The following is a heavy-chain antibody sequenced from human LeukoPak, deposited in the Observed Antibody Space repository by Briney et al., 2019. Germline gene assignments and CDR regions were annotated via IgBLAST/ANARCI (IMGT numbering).Heavy chain of an antibody. CDR2: ISGGGGTT. D-gene: IGHD2-21*01. J-gene: IGHJ4*02. Sequence: AGGSLRLSCAASGFTFTSYAMNWVRQAPGKGLDWVSSISGGGGTTYYADSVKGRFTISRDTSTLYLQMNSLRAEDTAVYYCAKPELPNNAINYYFDYWGRGTLVTVSS. CDR1: GFTFTSYA. V-gene: IGHV3-23*01. CDR3: AKPELPNNAINYYFDY.